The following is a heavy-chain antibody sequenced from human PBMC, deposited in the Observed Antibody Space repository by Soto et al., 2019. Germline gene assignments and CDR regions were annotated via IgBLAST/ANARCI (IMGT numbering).Heavy chain of an antibody. J-gene: IGHJ1*01. CDR2: IYPGDSRT. Sequence: GESLKISCQTSGYTFSSNWIGWVRQMPGKGLEWMGIIYPGDSRTIYSPSFQGQVTISADKFISTAYLQWTSLKASDTAIYYCSKFKYSTSVRYLQHWGQGTPVTVSS. V-gene: IGHV5-51*01. CDR3: SKFKYSTSVRYLQH. D-gene: IGHD6-6*01. CDR1: GYTFSSNW.